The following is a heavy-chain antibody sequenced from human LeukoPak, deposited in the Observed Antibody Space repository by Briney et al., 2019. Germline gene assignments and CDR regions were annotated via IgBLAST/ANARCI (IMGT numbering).Heavy chain of an antibody. CDR1: GGSFSGYY. J-gene: IGHJ3*02. CDR3: ARDLTGDAFDI. V-gene: IGHV4-34*01. CDR2: INHSGST. D-gene: IGHD7-27*01. Sequence: SETLSLTCAVYGGSFSGYYWRWIRQPPGKGLEWIGEINHSGSTNYNPSLKSRVTISVDTSKNQCSLKLSSVNAADTAVYYCARDLTGDAFDIWGQGTMVTVSS.